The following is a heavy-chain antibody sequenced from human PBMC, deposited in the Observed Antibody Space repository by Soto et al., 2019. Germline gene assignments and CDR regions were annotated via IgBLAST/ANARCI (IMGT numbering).Heavy chain of an antibody. CDR2: INPNNGNT. D-gene: IGHD7-27*01. CDR3: AKGPRNWGFDH. Sequence: ASVKVSCKASGYTFTSYGITWVRQAPGQGLEWMGWINPNNGNTSYAQKFQGRVTMTRDTSISTAYMELSSLTSEDTAVHYCAKGPRNWGFDHWGQGTLVTVSS. CDR1: GYTFTSYG. J-gene: IGHJ4*02. V-gene: IGHV1-8*01.